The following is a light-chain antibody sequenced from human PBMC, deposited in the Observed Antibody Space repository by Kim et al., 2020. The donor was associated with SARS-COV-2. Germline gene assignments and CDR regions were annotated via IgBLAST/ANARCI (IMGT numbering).Light chain of an antibody. Sequence: SPGERATLSCRASQSVCSICLAWYQQKSGQAPRLLIYSVSTRATGIPDRFSGSGSGTDSTLTISRLEPEDSAMYYCQQYSIRPPYTFGQGTKLEI. J-gene: IGKJ2*01. CDR2: SVS. CDR1: QSVCSIC. CDR3: QQYSIRPPYT. V-gene: IGKV3-20*01.